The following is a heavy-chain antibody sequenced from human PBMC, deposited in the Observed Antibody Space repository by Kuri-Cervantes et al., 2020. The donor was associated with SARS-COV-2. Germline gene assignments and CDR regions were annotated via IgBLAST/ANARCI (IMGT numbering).Heavy chain of an antibody. CDR1: GFTFSSYA. D-gene: IGHD6-6*01. CDR3: AKAGGWTGARPVPYYYYYCIDV. CDR2: IACDGSNK. J-gene: IGHJ6*02. V-gene: IGHV3-30*18. Sequence: GGSLRLSCAASGFTFSSYAMSWVRQAPGKGLEWVAVIACDGSNKYYADSVKGRFTISRDNSKNTLYLQMKSLRSEGTAVYYCAKAGGWTGARPVPYYYYYCIDVWGQGTTVTVSS.